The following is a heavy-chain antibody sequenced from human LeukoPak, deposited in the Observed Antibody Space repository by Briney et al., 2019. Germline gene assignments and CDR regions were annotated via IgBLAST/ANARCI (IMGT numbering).Heavy chain of an antibody. Sequence: SETLSLTCTVSGGSISSSSDYWGWIRQPPGKGLEWIGSIYYSGSTYYNPSLKSRDTISVDTSKNQFSLKLSSVTAADTAVYYCATDYDFWSGYSLHAFDIWGQGTMVTVSS. CDR1: GGSISSSSDY. V-gene: IGHV4-39*07. D-gene: IGHD3-3*01. J-gene: IGHJ3*02. CDR2: IYYSGST. CDR3: ATDYDFWSGYSLHAFDI.